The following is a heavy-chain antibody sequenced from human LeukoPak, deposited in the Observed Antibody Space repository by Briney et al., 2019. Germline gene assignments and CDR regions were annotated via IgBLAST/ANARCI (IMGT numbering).Heavy chain of an antibody. J-gene: IGHJ6*02. CDR3: ARDHLDYYYYGMDV. V-gene: IGHV7-4-1*02. CDR2: INTNTGNP. Sequence: ASVTVSCTASGYTFTSYAMNWVRQAPGQGLEWMGWINTNTGNPTYAQGFTGRFVFSLDTSVSTAYLQISSLKAEDTAVYYCARDHLDYYYYGMDVWGQGTTVTVSS. CDR1: GYTFTSYA.